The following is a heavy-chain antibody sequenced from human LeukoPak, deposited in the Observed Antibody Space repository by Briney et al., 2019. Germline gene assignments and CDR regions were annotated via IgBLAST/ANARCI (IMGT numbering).Heavy chain of an antibody. V-gene: IGHV3-21*01. J-gene: IGHJ3*02. Sequence: GGSLRLSCAASGFTFSSYSMNWVRQALGKGLEWVSSISSSSSYIYYADSVKGRFTISRDNAKNSLYLQMNSLRAEDTAVYYCAREPAYYDILTGYYGDAFDIWGQGTMVTVSS. CDR2: ISSSSSYI. CDR3: AREPAYYDILTGYYGDAFDI. CDR1: GFTFSSYS. D-gene: IGHD3-9*01.